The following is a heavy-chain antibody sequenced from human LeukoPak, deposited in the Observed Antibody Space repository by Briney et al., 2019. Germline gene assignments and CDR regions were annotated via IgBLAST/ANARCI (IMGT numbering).Heavy chain of an antibody. J-gene: IGHJ4*02. Sequence: ASVKVSRKASGYTFTSYYMHWVRQAPGQGLEWMGIINPSGGSTSYAQKFQGRVTMTRDTSTSTVYMELSSLRSEDTAVYYCARGALRYFDWSSRGLDYWGQGTLVTVSS. D-gene: IGHD3-9*01. CDR1: GYTFTSYY. V-gene: IGHV1-46*01. CDR2: INPSGGST. CDR3: ARGALRYFDWSSRGLDY.